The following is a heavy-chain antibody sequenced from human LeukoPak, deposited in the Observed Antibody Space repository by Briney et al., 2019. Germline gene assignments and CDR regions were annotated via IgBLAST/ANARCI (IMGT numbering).Heavy chain of an antibody. CDR2: IYSAGRT. CDR3: AGGHEALGY. D-gene: IGHD3-10*01. V-gene: IGHV3-53*01. J-gene: IGHJ4*02. Sequence: GGSLRLSCAASGFTVSNNYMSWVRQPPGKGLEWVSLIYSAGRTFYAASVKGRFTISRDNSKNTLYLQMNSLRAEDTAIYYCAGGHEALGYWGQGTLVAVSS. CDR1: GFTVSNNY.